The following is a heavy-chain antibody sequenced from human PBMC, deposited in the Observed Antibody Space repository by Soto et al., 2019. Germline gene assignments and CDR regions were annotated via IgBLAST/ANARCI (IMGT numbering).Heavy chain of an antibody. CDR1: GFTFSSYW. Sequence: GGSLRLSCAASGFTFSSYWMSWVRQAPGKGLEWVANIKQDGSEKYYLDFVKGRFTISRDNAKNSLYLQMNSLRAEDTAVYYCARDRIEQLVFVDYYYYMDVWGKGTTVTVS. J-gene: IGHJ6*03. CDR3: ARDRIEQLVFVDYYYYMDV. V-gene: IGHV3-7*01. D-gene: IGHD6-6*01. CDR2: IKQDGSEK.